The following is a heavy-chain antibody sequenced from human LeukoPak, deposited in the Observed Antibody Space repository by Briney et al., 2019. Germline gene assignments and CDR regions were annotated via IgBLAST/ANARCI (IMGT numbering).Heavy chain of an antibody. J-gene: IGHJ4*02. D-gene: IGHD6-19*01. CDR2: INTDGTVT. CDR1: GFTFSKYW. V-gene: IGHV3-74*01. CDR3: ATKQWLAPPPDS. Sequence: GGSLRLSCAASGFTFSKYWMLWVRQSPGRGLESVSRINTDGTVTTYADSVKGRFTVSRDNADNTMFLQMNSVRDEDTAVYYCATKQWLAPPPDSWGQGTPVTVSS.